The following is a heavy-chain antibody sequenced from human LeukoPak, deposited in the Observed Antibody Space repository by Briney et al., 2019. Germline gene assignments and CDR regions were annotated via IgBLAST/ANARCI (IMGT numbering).Heavy chain of an antibody. J-gene: IGHJ4*02. V-gene: IGHV4-34*01. CDR2: INHSGST. CDR3: ARFIH. CDR1: GGSFSGYY. D-gene: IGHD2-21*01. Sequence: SETLSLTCAVYGGSFSGYYWSWIRQPPGKGLEWIGEINHSGSTNYNPSLESRVTISVDTSKNQFSLKLSSVTAADTAVYYCARFIHWGQGTLVTVSS.